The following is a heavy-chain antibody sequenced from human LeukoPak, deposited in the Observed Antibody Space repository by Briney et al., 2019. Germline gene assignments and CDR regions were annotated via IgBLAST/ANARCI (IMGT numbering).Heavy chain of an antibody. CDR3: AKGSYYDSSGSFYFDY. CDR2: IKSDGSST. CDR1: GFTFSSYW. D-gene: IGHD3-22*01. Sequence: GGSLRLSCAASGFTFSSYWMHWVRQAPGKGLVWVSRIKSDGSSTSYGDSVKGRFTISRDNAKNTLYLQMNSLRAEDTAMYYCAKGSYYDSSGSFYFDYWGQGTLVTVSS. V-gene: IGHV3-74*01. J-gene: IGHJ4*02.